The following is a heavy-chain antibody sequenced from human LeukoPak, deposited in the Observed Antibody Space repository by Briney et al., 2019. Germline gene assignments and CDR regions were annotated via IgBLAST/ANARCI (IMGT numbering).Heavy chain of an antibody. Sequence: HPGGSLRLSCAASGFTFSSYAMSWVRQAPGKGLEWVSAISGSGGSTYYADSVKGRFTISRDNSKNTLYLQMNSLRAEDTAVYYCAKLGDIVVVPAALWGQGTLVTVSS. V-gene: IGHV3-23*01. CDR1: GFTFSSYA. CDR3: AKLGDIVVVPAAL. D-gene: IGHD2-2*01. J-gene: IGHJ4*02. CDR2: ISGSGGST.